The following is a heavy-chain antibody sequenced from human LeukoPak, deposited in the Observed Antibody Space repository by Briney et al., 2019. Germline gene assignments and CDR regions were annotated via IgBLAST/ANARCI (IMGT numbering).Heavy chain of an antibody. CDR1: GFIVSSND. Sequence: GGSLRLSCAASGFIVSSNDMSWVRQAPGKGLEWVSIIHIAGSTSYTESVQGRFTISRDNSKNTMFLQMNSLRAEDTAVYYCARDLAYWGQGILVTVSS. J-gene: IGHJ4*02. V-gene: IGHV3-66*01. CDR2: IHIAGST. CDR3: ARDLAY.